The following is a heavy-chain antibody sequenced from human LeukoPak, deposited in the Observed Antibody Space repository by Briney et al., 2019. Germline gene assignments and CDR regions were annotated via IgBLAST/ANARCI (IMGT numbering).Heavy chain of an antibody. CDR2: IRSDGVRT. V-gene: IGHV3-48*04. D-gene: IGHD1-7*01. CDR1: GFIFSSFS. CDR3: ARMNYISTGWGAPFDY. Sequence: PGGSLRLSCAASGFIFSSFSMNWVRQAPGKGLEWVSYIRSDGVRTDYTGAVKGRFTISRDNAKNSLYLQMNSLRVEDTAVYYCARMNYISTGWGAPFDYWGQGVLVTVSS. J-gene: IGHJ4*02.